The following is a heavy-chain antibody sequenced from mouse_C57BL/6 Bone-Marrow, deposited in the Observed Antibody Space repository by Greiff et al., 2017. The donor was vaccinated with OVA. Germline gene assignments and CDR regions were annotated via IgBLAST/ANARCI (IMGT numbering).Heavy chain of an antibody. J-gene: IGHJ2*01. V-gene: IGHV1-81*01. Sequence: QVQLQQSGAELARPGASVKLSCKASGYTFTSYGISWVKQRTGQGLEWIGEIYPRSGNTYYNEKFKGKATLTADKSSSTAYMELRSLTSEDSAVYFCARSEDLGYYYGFLDYWGQGTTLTVSS. CDR2: IYPRSGNT. CDR3: ARSEDLGYYYGFLDY. D-gene: IGHD1-1*01. CDR1: GYTFTSYG.